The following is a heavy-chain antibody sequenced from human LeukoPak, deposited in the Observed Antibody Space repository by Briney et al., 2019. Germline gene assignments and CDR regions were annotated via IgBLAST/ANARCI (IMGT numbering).Heavy chain of an antibody. D-gene: IGHD5-18*01. J-gene: IGHJ6*03. CDR3: TRDRVVPYGYGYYYYMDV. V-gene: IGHV3-48*01. CDR1: AFTFTDFG. Sequence: PGGSLRLSCAASAFTFTDFGMHWVRQAPGKWLEWVSYIGTTGSPIYYADSVRGRFTISRDNARNSLYLQMNSLRAEDTAVYYCTRDRVVPYGYGYYYYMDVWGKGTTVTVSS. CDR2: IGTTGSPI.